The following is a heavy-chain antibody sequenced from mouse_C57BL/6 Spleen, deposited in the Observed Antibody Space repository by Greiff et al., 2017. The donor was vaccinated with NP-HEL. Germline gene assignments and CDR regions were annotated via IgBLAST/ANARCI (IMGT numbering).Heavy chain of an antibody. V-gene: IGHV1-64*01. CDR3: ARGQLRLPYYYAMDY. D-gene: IGHD3-2*02. Sequence: QVQLQQPGAELVKPGASVKLSCKASGYTFTSYWMHWVKQRPGQGLEWIGMIHPNSGSTNYNEKFKSKATLTVDKSSSTAYMQLSSLTSEDSAVYYCARGQLRLPYYYAMDYWGQGTSVTVSS. CDR2: IHPNSGST. CDR1: GYTFTSYW. J-gene: IGHJ4*01.